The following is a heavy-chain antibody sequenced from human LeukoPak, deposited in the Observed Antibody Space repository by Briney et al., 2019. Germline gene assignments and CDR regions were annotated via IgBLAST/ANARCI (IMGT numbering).Heavy chain of an antibody. J-gene: IGHJ4*02. CDR1: GYTFTSYY. Sequence: ASVKVSCKASGYTFTSYYMHWVRQAPGQGLEWMGIINPSGGSTSYAQKFQGRVTMTRDTSTSTVYMELNSLRAEDTAVYYCARDPLGPSMDSSGPLWGQGTLVTVSS. CDR3: ARDPLGPSMDSSGPL. D-gene: IGHD3-22*01. CDR2: INPSGGST. V-gene: IGHV1-46*01.